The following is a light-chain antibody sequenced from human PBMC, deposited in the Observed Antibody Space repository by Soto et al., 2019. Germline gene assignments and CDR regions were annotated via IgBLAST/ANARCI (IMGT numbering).Light chain of an antibody. CDR3: CSYTSSSTYV. Sequence: QSALTQPASVSGSPGQSITISSTGTRSDVGYYNYVSWYQQHPGKAPKLMIYDVRNRPSGVSNRFSGSKSGNTASLTISGLQAEDEADYYCCSYTSSSTYVFGTGTKVTV. CDR1: RSDVGYYNY. CDR2: DVR. V-gene: IGLV2-14*03. J-gene: IGLJ1*01.